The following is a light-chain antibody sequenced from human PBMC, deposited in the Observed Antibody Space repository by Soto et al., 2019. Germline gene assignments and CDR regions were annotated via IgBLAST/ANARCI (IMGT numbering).Light chain of an antibody. CDR3: CSYAVTYTPVL. V-gene: IGLV2-11*01. J-gene: IGLJ2*01. CDR2: DVS. CDR1: STDVGAYNY. Sequence: QSVLTQPRSVSGSPGQSVTISCTGTSTDVGAYNYVSWYQQHPGKAPKLMIYDVSKRPSGVPDRFSGSKSGNTASLTISGLQAEDEADYYCCSYAVTYTPVLFGRGTKLTVL.